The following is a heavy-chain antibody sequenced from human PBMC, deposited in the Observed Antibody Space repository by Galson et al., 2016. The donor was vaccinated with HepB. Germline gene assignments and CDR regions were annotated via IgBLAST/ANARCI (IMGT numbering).Heavy chain of an antibody. CDR3: ARGFRDHYDTPAYHHLGY. CDR2: INSGDGHT. V-gene: IGHV1-3*01. J-gene: IGHJ4*02. D-gene: IGHD3-22*01. CDR1: GDTFTNHN. Sequence: SVKVSCKASGDTFTNHNFQWLRQAPGQGLEWMGRINSGDGHTTYSPKFQGRLTITRDTSTSTAYMALTGLRSEDTALYYCARGFRDHYDTPAYHHLGYWGQGTLVTVSS.